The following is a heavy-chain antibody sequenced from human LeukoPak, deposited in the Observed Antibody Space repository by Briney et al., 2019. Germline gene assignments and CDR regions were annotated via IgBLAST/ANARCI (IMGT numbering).Heavy chain of an antibody. CDR1: GGSMSSSYYY. V-gene: IGHV4-39*07. Sequence: PSETLSLTCTVSGGSMSSSYYYWGWIRQPPGKGPEWIGSIYYSGSTYFNPSLKSRVTISADTSKNQFSLKLSSVTAADTAVYYCSRDLSVTTLGYWGQGALVTVSS. D-gene: IGHD4-17*01. CDR3: SRDLSVTTLGY. CDR2: IYYSGST. J-gene: IGHJ4*02.